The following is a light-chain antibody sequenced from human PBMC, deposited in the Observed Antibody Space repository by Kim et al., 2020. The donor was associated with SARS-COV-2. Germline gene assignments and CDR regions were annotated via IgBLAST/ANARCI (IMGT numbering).Light chain of an antibody. CDR3: QQYGSSLIT. Sequence: SPGEGATLSCRASQSVSSTFLAWYQQKPGQAPRLLIYGASRRATGIPDRFSGSGSGTDFTLTVSRLEPEDFAVYYCQQYGSSLITFGGGTKVDIK. J-gene: IGKJ4*01. CDR2: GAS. V-gene: IGKV3-20*01. CDR1: QSVSSTF.